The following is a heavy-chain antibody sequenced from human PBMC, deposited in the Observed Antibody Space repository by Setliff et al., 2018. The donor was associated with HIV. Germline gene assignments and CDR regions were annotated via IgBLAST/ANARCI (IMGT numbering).Heavy chain of an antibody. V-gene: IGHV5-51*01. CDR2: IYPGDSDT. Sequence: PGESLKISCKGSGYSFASYWIGWVRQMPGKGLEWMGIIYPGDSDTKYSPSFQGQVTISAARSISTAYLRWSSLAVSDTAMYYCAREAWGAHVGGAYFDCWGQGTLVTVSA. CDR3: AREAWGAHVGGAYFDC. CDR1: GYSFASYW. J-gene: IGHJ4*02. D-gene: IGHD1-26*01.